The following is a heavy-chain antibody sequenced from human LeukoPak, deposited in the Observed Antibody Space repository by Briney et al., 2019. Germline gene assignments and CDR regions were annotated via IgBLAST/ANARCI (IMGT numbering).Heavy chain of an antibody. CDR2: ISSSSSYI. J-gene: IGHJ3*02. CDR1: GFTFSSYS. CDR3: ARADERTRGAFDI. V-gene: IGHV3-21*01. D-gene: IGHD1-7*01. Sequence: PGGSLRLSCAASGFTFSSYSMNWVRQAPGKGLEWVSSISSSSSYIYYADSVKGRFTISRDNAKNSLYLQMNSLRAEDTAVYYCARADERTRGAFDIWGQGTMVTASS.